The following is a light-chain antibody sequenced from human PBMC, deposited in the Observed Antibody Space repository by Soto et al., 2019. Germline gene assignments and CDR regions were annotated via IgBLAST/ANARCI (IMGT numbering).Light chain of an antibody. CDR2: DVS. Sequence: QSAQTQPASVSGSPGQSITISCTGTSSDVGRYNYVSWHQQHPGKAPKLLIFDVSNRPSGVSDRFSGSKSGNTASLTISGLQAEDEADYYCSSYTTGTTWVFGGGTQLTVL. J-gene: IGLJ3*02. CDR3: SSYTTGTTWV. V-gene: IGLV2-14*01. CDR1: SSDVGRYNY.